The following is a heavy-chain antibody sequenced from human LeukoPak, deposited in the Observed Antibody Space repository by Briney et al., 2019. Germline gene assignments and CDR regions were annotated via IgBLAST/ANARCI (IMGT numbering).Heavy chain of an antibody. D-gene: IGHD3-16*01. Sequence: SETLSLTCAVYVGSFSGYHWNWIRQPPGKWLEWIGEVRHSGSTNYNPSLKRRVTIPVDTSKNQFSLKLSSMTAADTAVYFCARGQGAARYFDLWGRGTLVTVSS. CDR2: VRHSGST. CDR3: ARGQGAARYFDL. V-gene: IGHV4-34*01. J-gene: IGHJ2*01. CDR1: VGSFSGYH.